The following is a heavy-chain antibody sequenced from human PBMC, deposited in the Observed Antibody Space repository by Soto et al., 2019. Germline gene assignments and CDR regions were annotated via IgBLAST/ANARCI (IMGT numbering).Heavy chain of an antibody. CDR3: GSELSGTTMVRVIYSFDS. Sequence: ASVKVSCKASGYTFTGYYMHWVRQAPGQGLEWMGWINPNSGGTNYAQKVQGRVTMTRDTSISTAYIERSRLRSDDTAADHCGSELSGTTMVRVIYSFDSWGAGTLVPVGS. J-gene: IGHJ4*02. CDR1: GYTFTGYY. CDR2: INPNSGGT. D-gene: IGHD3-10*01. V-gene: IGHV1-2*02.